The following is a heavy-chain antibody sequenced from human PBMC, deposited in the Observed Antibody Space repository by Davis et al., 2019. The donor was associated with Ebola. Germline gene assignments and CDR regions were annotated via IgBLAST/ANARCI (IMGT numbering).Heavy chain of an antibody. D-gene: IGHD6-6*01. CDR1: GFSFTSYS. Sequence: GGSLRLSCAASGFSFTSYSMNWVRQAPGKGLEWVSYISSSSSYTNYADSVKGRFTISRDNAKNSLYLQMNSLRAEDTAVYYCARDGSYSSSSGDYWGQGTLVTVSS. CDR2: ISSSSSYT. J-gene: IGHJ4*02. CDR3: ARDGSYSSSSGDY. V-gene: IGHV3-21*05.